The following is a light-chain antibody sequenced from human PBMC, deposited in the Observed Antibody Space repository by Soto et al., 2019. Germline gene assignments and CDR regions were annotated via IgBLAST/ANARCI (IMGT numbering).Light chain of an antibody. Sequence: QSALTQPRSVSGSPGQSVTFSCTGTSSDVGGYNYVSWYQQHPGKAPKLMIYDVNKRPSGVPDRFSGSKSGNTASLTISGLQAADEADYYCCSYAGSSTLRVLFGGGTKLTVL. CDR3: CSYAGSSTLRVL. CDR2: DVN. CDR1: SSDVGGYNY. V-gene: IGLV2-11*01. J-gene: IGLJ2*01.